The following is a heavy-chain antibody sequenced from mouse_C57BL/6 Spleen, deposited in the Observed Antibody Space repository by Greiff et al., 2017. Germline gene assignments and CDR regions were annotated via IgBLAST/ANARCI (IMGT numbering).Heavy chain of an antibody. CDR1: GYAFTNYL. V-gene: IGHV1-54*01. D-gene: IGHD3-2*02. J-gene: IGHJ1*03. Sequence: VQLQQSGAELVRPGTSVKVSCKASGYAFTNYLIEWVKQRPGQGLEWIGVINPGSGGTNYNEKFKGKATLTADKSSSTAYMQLSSLTSEDSAVYFCAREATPWYFDVWGTGTTVTVSS. CDR3: AREATPWYFDV. CDR2: INPGSGGT.